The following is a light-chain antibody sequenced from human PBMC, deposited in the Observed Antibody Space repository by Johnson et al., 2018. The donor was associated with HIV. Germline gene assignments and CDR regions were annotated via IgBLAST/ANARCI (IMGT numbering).Light chain of an antibody. J-gene: IGLJ1*01. CDR2: ENN. V-gene: IGLV1-51*02. CDR1: SSNIGNNY. Sequence: HSVLTQPPSVSAAPGQKVTISCSGSSSNIGNNYVSWYQQLPGTAPKLLIYENNKRPSGIPDRFSGSKSGTSATLGITGLQTGDEADYYCGTWDSSLSAGGFVGARTKVTVL. CDR3: GTWDSSLSAGGF.